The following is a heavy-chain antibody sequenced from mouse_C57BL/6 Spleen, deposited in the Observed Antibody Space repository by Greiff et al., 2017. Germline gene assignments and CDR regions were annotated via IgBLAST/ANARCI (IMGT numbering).Heavy chain of an antibody. J-gene: IGHJ3*01. CDR3: ARTSSGYVPWFAY. D-gene: IGHD3-2*02. V-gene: IGHV1-69*01. CDR1: GYTFTSYW. CDR2: IDPSDSYT. Sequence: QVQLQQPGAELVMPGASVKLSCKASGYTFTSYWMHWVKQRPGQGLEWIGEIDPSDSYTNYNQKFKGKSTLTVDKSSSTAYMQLSSLTSADSAVXYCARTSSGYVPWFAYWGKGTLVTVSA.